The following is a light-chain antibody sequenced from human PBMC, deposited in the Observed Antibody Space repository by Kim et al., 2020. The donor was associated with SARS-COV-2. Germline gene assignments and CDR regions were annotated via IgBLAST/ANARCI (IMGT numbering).Light chain of an antibody. V-gene: IGKV3-15*01. J-gene: IGKJ4*01. CDR1: QSVSSD. CDR2: GAS. Sequence: EIVMTQSPAPLSVSPGEGPTLTCRASQSVSSDLAWYQQKPGQAPRLLIYGASTRDTGLPARFSGSRSGTEFTLTISSLQSEDFAVYYCQQYNNWPLTFGGGTKVDIK. CDR3: QQYNNWPLT.